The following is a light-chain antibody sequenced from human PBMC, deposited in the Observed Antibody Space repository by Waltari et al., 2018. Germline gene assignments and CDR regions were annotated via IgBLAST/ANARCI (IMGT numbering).Light chain of an antibody. J-gene: IGLJ3*02. V-gene: IGLV1-40*01. CDR3: QSYDTSLSVV. CDR1: GSNIGAGYD. Sequence: QSVLTQPPSVSGAPGQRVTISCTGSGSNIGAGYDVHWYQQLPRAAPKLLIYGSTSRPFGVPARFVGSTSGTSASLAIPGLQAEDEADYYCQSYDTSLSVVFGGGTKLTVL. CDR2: GST.